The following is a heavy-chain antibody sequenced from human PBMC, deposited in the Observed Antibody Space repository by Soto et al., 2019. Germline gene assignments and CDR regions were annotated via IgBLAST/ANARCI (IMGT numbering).Heavy chain of an antibody. CDR3: ARASVEWEIAVAATFDY. Sequence: GGSLRLSCAASGFTFSTYAMTWVRQAPGKGLEWVSAVRGSDGTTYYADSVKGRFTISRDNSKNTLYLEMNSLRAEDTAIYYCARASVEWEIAVAATFDYWGQGSLVTVSS. CDR1: GFTFSTYA. V-gene: IGHV3-23*01. D-gene: IGHD6-19*01. CDR2: VRGSDGTT. J-gene: IGHJ4*02.